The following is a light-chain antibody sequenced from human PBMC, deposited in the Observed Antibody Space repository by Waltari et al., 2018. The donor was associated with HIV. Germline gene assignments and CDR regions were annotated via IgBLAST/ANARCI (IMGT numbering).Light chain of an antibody. CDR3: AAWSGSLSGVV. CDR2: RNN. Sequence: QSVLTPPPSASGTPGPRVTISFSGSSSNIVSYYVYWYQQLPGTAPKLLIYRNNQRPSGVPDRFSGSKSGTSGSLAISGLRSEDEADYFCAAWSGSLSGVVFGGGTKLTVL. CDR1: SSNIVSYY. J-gene: IGLJ2*01. V-gene: IGLV1-47*01.